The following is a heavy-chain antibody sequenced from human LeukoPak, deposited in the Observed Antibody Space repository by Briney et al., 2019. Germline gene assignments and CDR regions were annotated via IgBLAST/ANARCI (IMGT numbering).Heavy chain of an antibody. D-gene: IGHD1-7*01. CDR3: ARDAEYNWNYGPGYMDV. CDR1: GFSVSNNY. Sequence: PGGSLRLSXAASGFSVSNNYMSWVRQAPGKGLEWVSVIYAGGSTYYADSVKGRFSISRDNSKNTLYLQMNSLRAEDTAVYYCARDAEYNWNYGPGYMDVWGKGTTVTVSS. V-gene: IGHV3-53*01. CDR2: IYAGGST. J-gene: IGHJ6*03.